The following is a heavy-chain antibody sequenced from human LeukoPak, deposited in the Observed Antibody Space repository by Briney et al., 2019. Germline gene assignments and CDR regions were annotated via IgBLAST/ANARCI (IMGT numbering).Heavy chain of an antibody. CDR1: GDSISNYY. V-gene: IGHV4-4*07. CDR3: AREAAAGTFYFDY. J-gene: IGHJ4*02. Sequence: PSETLSLTCIVSGDSISNYYWSWIRQPAGKGLKWIGRIYTSGSTNYNPSPKSRVTMSVDTSKNQFSLKLSSVTAADTAVYYCAREAAAGTFYFDYWGQGTLVTVSS. CDR2: IYTSGST. D-gene: IGHD6-13*01.